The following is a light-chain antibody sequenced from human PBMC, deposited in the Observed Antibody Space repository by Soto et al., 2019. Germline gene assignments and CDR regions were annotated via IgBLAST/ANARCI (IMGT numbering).Light chain of an antibody. CDR3: MQALQTLWT. J-gene: IGKJ1*01. CDR1: QSLLHSNGYNY. Sequence: DIVMTQSPLSLPVTPGEPASISCRSSQSLLHSNGYNYLDWYLQKPGQSPQLLIYLGSNRSSGVPDRFSGSGSGTDFTPKLSRVEAEDVGVYYCMQALQTLWTFGQGTKVEIK. V-gene: IGKV2-28*01. CDR2: LGS.